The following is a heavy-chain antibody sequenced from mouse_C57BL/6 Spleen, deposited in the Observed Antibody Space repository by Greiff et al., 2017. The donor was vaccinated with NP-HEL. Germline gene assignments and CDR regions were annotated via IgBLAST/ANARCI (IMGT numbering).Heavy chain of an antibody. V-gene: IGHV1-81*01. Sequence: QVQLQQSGAELARPGASVKLSCKASGYTFTSYGISWVKQRTGQGLEWIGEIYPRSGNTYYNEKFKGKATLTADKSSSTAYMELRSLTSEDDAVDFCARRSSNYDEDYAMDYWGKGTTVTVSS. CDR3: ARRSSNYDEDYAMDY. CDR2: IYPRSGNT. CDR1: GYTFTSYG. J-gene: IGHJ4*01. D-gene: IGHD2-5*01.